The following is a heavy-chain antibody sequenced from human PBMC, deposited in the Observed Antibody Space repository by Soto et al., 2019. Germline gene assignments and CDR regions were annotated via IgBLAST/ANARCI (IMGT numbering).Heavy chain of an antibody. CDR1: GFTFSSYG. CDR3: AKGLIFGEYFSGGSCYRSQDAFDI. Sequence: QVQLVESGGGVVQPGRSLRLSCAASGFTFSSYGMHWVRQAPGKGLEWVAVISYDGSNKYYEDSVKGRFTISRDNSKYTLYLQMKCVRAEDSAVYYCAKGLIFGEYFSGGSCYRSQDAFDIWGQGTMVTVSS. V-gene: IGHV3-30*18. D-gene: IGHD2-15*01. J-gene: IGHJ3*02. CDR2: ISYDGSNK.